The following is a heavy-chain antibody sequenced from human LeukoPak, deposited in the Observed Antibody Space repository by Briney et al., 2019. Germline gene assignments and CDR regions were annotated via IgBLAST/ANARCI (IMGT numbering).Heavy chain of an antibody. J-gene: IGHJ5*02. CDR1: GYTFTGYY. D-gene: IGHD3-22*01. V-gene: IGHV1-2*02. Sequence: ASVKVSCKASGYTFTGYYMYWVRQAPGQGLEWVGWINPNSGGTNYAQKFQGRVTMTRDTSLSTHYMELSRLSSDDTAGYYCASGNYYDSSGYGNYNWFDPWGQGTLVTVAS. CDR3: ASGNYYDSSGYGNYNWFDP. CDR2: INPNSGGT.